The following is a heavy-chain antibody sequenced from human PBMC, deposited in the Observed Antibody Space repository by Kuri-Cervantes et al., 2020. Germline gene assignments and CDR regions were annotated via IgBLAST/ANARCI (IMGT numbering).Heavy chain of an antibody. CDR1: GGYISSSSYY. J-gene: IGHJ3*02. CDR3: ARDGDLDAFDI. D-gene: IGHD3-10*01. Sequence: SETLSLTCTVSGGYISSSSYYWGWIRQPPGKGLEWIGYIYYSGSTNYNPSLKSRVTISVDTSKNQFSLKLSSVTAADTAVYYCARDGDLDAFDIWGQGAMGTVSS. V-gene: IGHV4-61*01. CDR2: IYYSGST.